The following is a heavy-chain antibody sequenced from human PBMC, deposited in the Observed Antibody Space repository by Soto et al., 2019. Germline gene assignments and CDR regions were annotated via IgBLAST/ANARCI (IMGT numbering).Heavy chain of an antibody. D-gene: IGHD1-1*01. CDR1: GGSISSGDYY. V-gene: IGHV4-30-4*01. Sequence: SETLSLTCTVSGGSISSGDYYWSWIRQPPGKGLEWIGYIYYSGSTYYNPSLKSRVTISVDTSKNQFSLKLSSVTAADTAVYYCASSRQLSYFDYWGQGTLVTVSS. J-gene: IGHJ4*02. CDR3: ASSRQLSYFDY. CDR2: IYYSGST.